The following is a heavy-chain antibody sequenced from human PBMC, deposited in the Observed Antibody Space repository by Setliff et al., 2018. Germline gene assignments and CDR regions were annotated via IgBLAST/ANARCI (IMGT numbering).Heavy chain of an antibody. CDR2: ISPHNGNT. J-gene: IGHJ4*02. CDR3: SRLVRFCTRIVCQRLSGDDY. V-gene: IGHV1-18*01. Sequence: GGSLRLSCAASGFTFSKYGMYWVRQAPGQGLEWVGWISPHNGNTYYAPKFQGTVLMTADTSTTTAYLELRSLRSDDTAVYYCSRLVRFCTRIVCQRLSGDDYWGQGTLVTVSS. D-gene: IGHD3-10*01. CDR1: GFTFSKYG.